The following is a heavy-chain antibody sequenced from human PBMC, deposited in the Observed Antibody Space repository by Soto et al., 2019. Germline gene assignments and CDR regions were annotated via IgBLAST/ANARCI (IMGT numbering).Heavy chain of an antibody. CDR2: IIPIFGTA. V-gene: IGHV1-69*01. J-gene: IGHJ5*02. D-gene: IGHD2-15*01. CDR3: ERSPPVVVAGYNWFDP. Sequence: QVQLVQSGAEVKKPGSSVKVSCKASGGTFSSYAISWVRQAPGQGLEWMGGIIPIFGTANYAQKFQGRVTINADESTSTAYMELSSLRSEDTAGYYCERSPPVVVAGYNWFDPWGQGTLVTVS. CDR1: GGTFSSYA.